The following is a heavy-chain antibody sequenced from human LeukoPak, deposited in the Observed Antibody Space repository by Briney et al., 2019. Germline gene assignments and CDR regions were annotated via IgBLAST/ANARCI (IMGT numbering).Heavy chain of an antibody. D-gene: IGHD1-14*01. CDR2: IYYSGST. V-gene: IGHV4-39*07. J-gene: IGHJ4*02. CDR3: ARAPEYGLYYFDY. Sequence: SETLSLTCTVSGGSISSGSYYWGWIRQPPGKGLEWIGNIYYSGSTYYNPPLKSRVSISVDTSKNQFSLKLTSVTAADTAVYYCARAPEYGLYYFDYWGQGTLATVSS. CDR1: GGSISSGSYY.